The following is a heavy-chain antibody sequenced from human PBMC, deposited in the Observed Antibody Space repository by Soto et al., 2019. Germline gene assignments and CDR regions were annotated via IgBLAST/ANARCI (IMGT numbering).Heavy chain of an antibody. V-gene: IGHV4-39*01. CDR1: GGSISSSSYY. D-gene: IGHD3-22*01. J-gene: IGHJ5*02. Sequence: QLQLQESGPGLVKPSETLSLTCTVSGGSISSSSYYWGWIRQPPGKGLEWIGSIYYSGSTYYNPSLKSRVTISLDTSKNQFSRKLSSVTAADTAVYYCVSFPYYDSAWGQGTLVTVSP. CDR3: VSFPYYDSA. CDR2: IYYSGST.